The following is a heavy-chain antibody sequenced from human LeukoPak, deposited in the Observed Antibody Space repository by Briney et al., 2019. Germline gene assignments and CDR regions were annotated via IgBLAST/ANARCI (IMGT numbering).Heavy chain of an antibody. CDR3: ATVQLDSSSWNY. D-gene: IGHD6-13*01. CDR2: FDPEDGET. J-gene: IGHJ4*02. Sequence: ASVKVSCKVSGYTLTELSMHWVRQAPGKGLEWMGGFDPEDGETIYAQKFQGRVTMTEDTSTDTAYMELSSLRSEDTAVYYCATVQLDSSSWNYWGQGTLVTVSS. CDR1: GYTLTELS. V-gene: IGHV1-24*01.